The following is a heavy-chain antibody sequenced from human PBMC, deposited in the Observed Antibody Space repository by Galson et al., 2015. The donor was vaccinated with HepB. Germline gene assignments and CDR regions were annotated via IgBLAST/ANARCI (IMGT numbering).Heavy chain of an antibody. D-gene: IGHD5-18*01. CDR2: INPNSGGA. CDR1: GYTFTGHY. J-gene: IGHJ4*02. Sequence: SVKVSCKASGYTFTGHYMHWVRQAPGQGLEWMGRINPNSGGANYAEKFQGRVTMTRDTSISTAYVELSRLKSDDTAVYYCARDKALVTGYWGQGTLVTVSS. V-gene: IGHV1-2*06. CDR3: ARDKALVTGY.